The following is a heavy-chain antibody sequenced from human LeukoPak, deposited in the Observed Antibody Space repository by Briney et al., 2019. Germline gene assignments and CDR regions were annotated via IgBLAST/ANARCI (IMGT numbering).Heavy chain of an antibody. V-gene: IGHV1-8*01. CDR2: MNPNSGNT. CDR3: ARGPSRDYGSGSSWFDP. D-gene: IGHD3-10*01. CDR1: GYTFTTYD. Sequence: GASVKVSCKASGYTFTTYDINWVRQATGQGLEWMGWMNPNSGNTGYAQKFQGRVTMTRNTSISTAYMELSSLRSEDTAVYYCARGPSRDYGSGSSWFDPWGQGTLVTVSS. J-gene: IGHJ5*02.